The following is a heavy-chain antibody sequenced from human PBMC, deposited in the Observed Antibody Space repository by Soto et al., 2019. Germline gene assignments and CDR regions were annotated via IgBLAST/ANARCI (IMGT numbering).Heavy chain of an antibody. CDR2: MSYDGINK. V-gene: IGHV3-30*18. Sequence: PGGSLRLSCAASGFTFSAYGMHWVRQAPGKGLGWVALMSYDGINKYYADSVKGRFTISRDNSRNTLYLQMNSLGAEDTAVYYCAKEGGVRQYYCYYGMYVWGQGTTVTVSS. J-gene: IGHJ6*02. CDR1: GFTFSAYG. D-gene: IGHD3-10*01. CDR3: AKEGGVRQYYCYYGMYV.